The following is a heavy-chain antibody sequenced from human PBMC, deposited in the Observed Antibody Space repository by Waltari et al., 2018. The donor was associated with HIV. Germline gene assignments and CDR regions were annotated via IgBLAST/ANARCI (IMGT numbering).Heavy chain of an antibody. CDR1: GFSLSTSGVG. Sequence: QITLKESGPTLVKPTQTLTLTCTFSGFSLSTSGVGVGWIRQPPGKAPEWLAFIYWNDDKRYSQSLMSRRNITKDTSKNQVGLTMTNMFPVDTATYYCADRRLARAVAGKLYNWFDPWGQGILVTVSS. V-gene: IGHV2-5*01. J-gene: IGHJ5*02. D-gene: IGHD6-19*01. CDR2: IYWNDDK. CDR3: ADRRLARAVAGKLYNWFDP.